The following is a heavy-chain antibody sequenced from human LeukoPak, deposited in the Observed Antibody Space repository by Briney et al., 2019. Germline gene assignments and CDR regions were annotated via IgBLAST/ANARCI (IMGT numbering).Heavy chain of an antibody. CDR2: ITTSSTYT. Sequence: WGSLRLSCEASGFSFSSYNIDWVRQIPGKGLEWISSITTSSTYTFYADSVKGRFTISRDNARNSLCLQMNSLRVEDTAVYYCARDPYSGTYGNTYYYYMDVWGKGTTVTISS. CDR3: ARDPYSGTYGNTYYYYMDV. J-gene: IGHJ6*03. D-gene: IGHD1-26*01. V-gene: IGHV3-21*01. CDR1: GFSFSSYN.